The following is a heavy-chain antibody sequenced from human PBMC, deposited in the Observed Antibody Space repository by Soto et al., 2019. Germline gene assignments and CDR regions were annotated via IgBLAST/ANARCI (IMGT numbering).Heavy chain of an antibody. D-gene: IGHD3-9*01. Sequence: LRLSCAVSGFTFSSYWMSGVRQTPGKGLEWLANIKQDGSEKYYVDSVKGRFTISRDNAKNSLYLQMNSLRAEDTAVYYCARDESYDILTGYYTPLRFDYWGQGSLVTVSS. J-gene: IGHJ4*02. CDR3: ARDESYDILTGYYTPLRFDY. CDR1: GFTFSSYW. V-gene: IGHV3-7*01. CDR2: IKQDGSEK.